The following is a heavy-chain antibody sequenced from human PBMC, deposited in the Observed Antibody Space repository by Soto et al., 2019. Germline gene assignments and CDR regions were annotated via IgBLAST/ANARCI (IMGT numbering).Heavy chain of an antibody. J-gene: IGHJ6*02. CDR1: GFTFSSYV. V-gene: IGHV3-23*01. CDR2: ISGSGGST. Sequence: PVGSLRLSCAASGFTFSSYVMNWVRQAPGKGLEWVSAISGSGGSTYYADSVKGRFTISRDNAKNSLYLQMNSLRAEDTAVYYCGRDTRTATTPDDDYYDGMDVWGQGTTVTVSS. D-gene: IGHD1-1*01. CDR3: GRDTRTATTPDDDYYDGMDV.